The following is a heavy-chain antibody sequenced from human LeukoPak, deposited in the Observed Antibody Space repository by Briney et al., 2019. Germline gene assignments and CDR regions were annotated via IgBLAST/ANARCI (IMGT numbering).Heavy chain of an antibody. D-gene: IGHD4-11*01. CDR1: GGSFSGYY. Sequence: PSETLSLTCAVYGGSFSGYYWSWIRQPPGKGLEWIGEINHSGSTNYNPSLKSRVTISVDTSKNQFSLKLSSVTAAGTAVYYCARDNYGSDYYYGMDVWGQGTTVTVSS. J-gene: IGHJ6*02. CDR3: ARDNYGSDYYYGMDV. V-gene: IGHV4-34*01. CDR2: INHSGST.